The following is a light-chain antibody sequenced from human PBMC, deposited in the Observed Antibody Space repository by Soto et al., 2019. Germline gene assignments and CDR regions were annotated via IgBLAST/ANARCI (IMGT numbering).Light chain of an antibody. CDR2: KAS. CDR3: QQYNSYST. V-gene: IGKV1-5*03. Sequence: DIQMTQSPSTLSASVGDRVTITCRASQSISSWLAWYQQKPGKAPKLLIYKASSLQSGVPSRFSGSGSGTEFTLTSGSLQRDGFETYYCQQYNSYSTFGQGTKVEIK. CDR1: QSISSW. J-gene: IGKJ1*01.